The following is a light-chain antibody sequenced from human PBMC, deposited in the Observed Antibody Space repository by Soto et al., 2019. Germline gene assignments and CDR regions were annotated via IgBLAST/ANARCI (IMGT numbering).Light chain of an antibody. Sequence: EIVLTQSPGTLSLSPGERATLSCRASQSVTSSYLAWYQQKPGQAPRLLMYAASSRATGIPDRFSGSGSGTDFTLTISRLEPEDFAVYYCQQSSGSPITFGQGTRLEIK. CDR1: QSVTSSY. CDR3: QQSSGSPIT. J-gene: IGKJ5*01. V-gene: IGKV3-20*01. CDR2: AAS.